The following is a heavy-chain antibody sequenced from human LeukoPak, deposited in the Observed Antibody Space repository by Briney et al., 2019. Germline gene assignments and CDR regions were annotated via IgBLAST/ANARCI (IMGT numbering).Heavy chain of an antibody. CDR3: AREGDSGYDLDY. CDR2: IYDSGST. Sequence: TSETLSLTCTVSGASISGYYWSWIRQPPGKGLEWVGYIYDSGSTNYNPSLKSRVTISVDTSKNQFSLKLSSVTAADTAVYYCAREGDSGYDLDYWGQGTLVTVSS. CDR1: GASISGYY. D-gene: IGHD5-12*01. V-gene: IGHV4-59*01. J-gene: IGHJ4*02.